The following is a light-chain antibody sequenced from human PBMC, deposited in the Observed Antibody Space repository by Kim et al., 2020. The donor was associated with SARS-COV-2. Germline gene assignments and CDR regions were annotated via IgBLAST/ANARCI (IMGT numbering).Light chain of an antibody. CDR1: QSITNY. Sequence: DIQMTQSPSSLSASVGDGVTITCRASQSITNYLNWFQQKPGRAPKLLIYAASSLQSGVPSSFSGGGSGTVFTLAISSLQPEDFATYYCQQSYSTPPTFGQGTKLEI. J-gene: IGKJ2*01. CDR3: QQSYSTPPT. CDR2: AAS. V-gene: IGKV1-39*01.